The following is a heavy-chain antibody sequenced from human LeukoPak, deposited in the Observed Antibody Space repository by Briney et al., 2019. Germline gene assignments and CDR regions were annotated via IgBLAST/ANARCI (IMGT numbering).Heavy chain of an antibody. J-gene: IGHJ5*02. CDR3: ARAVGSSESNWFDP. Sequence: SQTLSLTCTVSGGSISSRSYYWSWIRQPAGKGLEWIGRIYTSGSANYNPSLKSRVTISLDTSKNQFSLRLSSVTAADTAVYYCARAVGSSESNWFDPWGQGTLVTVSS. D-gene: IGHD1-26*01. V-gene: IGHV4-61*02. CDR2: IYTSGSA. CDR1: GGSISSRSYY.